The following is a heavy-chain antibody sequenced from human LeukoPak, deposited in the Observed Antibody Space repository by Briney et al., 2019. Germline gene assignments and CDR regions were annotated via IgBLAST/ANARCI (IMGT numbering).Heavy chain of an antibody. V-gene: IGHV3-7*01. CDR1: GFNFSRYW. CDR3: ARSKRVWFGVGGAFDI. CDR2: IKEDGNEK. Sequence: GSLRLSCATSGFNFSRYWINWVRQAPGKGLEWVANIKEDGNEKFYLDSVKGRFAISRDTAKKSVHLQMNSLRAEDTAVYYCARSKRVWFGVGGAFDIWGQGTMVTVSS. D-gene: IGHD3-10*01. J-gene: IGHJ3*02.